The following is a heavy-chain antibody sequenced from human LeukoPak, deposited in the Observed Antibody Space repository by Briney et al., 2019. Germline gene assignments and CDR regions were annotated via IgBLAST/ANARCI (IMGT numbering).Heavy chain of an antibody. V-gene: IGHV5-51*01. J-gene: IGHJ5*01. CDR1: GYSFTNYW. CDR2: VHPGNSAT. D-gene: IGHD1-14*01. CDR3: ARHPTGFPNWFDS. Sequence: GESLKISCKSSGYSFTNYWIAWVRQMPGIGLEWMGSVHPGNSATSYNPSFQGQVTLSVDKSITTAYLQWSGLKASDTALYYCARHPTGFPNWFDSWGREPWSPSPQ.